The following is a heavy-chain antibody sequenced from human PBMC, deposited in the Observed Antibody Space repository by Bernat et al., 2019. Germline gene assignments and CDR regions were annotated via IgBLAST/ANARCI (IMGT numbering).Heavy chain of an antibody. CDR2: ISSSSSYI. Sequence: EVQLVESGGGLVKPGGSLRLSCAASGFTFSSYSMNWVRQAPGKGLEWVSSISSSSSYIYYADSVKGRFTISRDNAKNSQYLQMNSRGAGETAVYYCAREASGYSSGWYLGWFDPGGQGTLVTVAS. V-gene: IGHV3-21*01. CDR3: AREASGYSSGWYLGWFDP. CDR1: GFTFSSYS. J-gene: IGHJ5*02. D-gene: IGHD6-19*01.